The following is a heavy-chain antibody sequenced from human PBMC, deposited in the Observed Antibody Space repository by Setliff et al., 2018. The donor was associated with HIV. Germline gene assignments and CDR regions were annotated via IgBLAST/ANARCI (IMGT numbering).Heavy chain of an antibody. CDR1: GDSISSHY. V-gene: IGHV4-4*07. Sequence: SETLSLTCTVSGDSISSHYWNWIRQPAGKGLEWIGRIYTSGSAYYNPSLKSRVTISVDTSKNQFSLKLNSVTAADTAVFYCARHRVITGSFDYWGQGTLVTVSS. D-gene: IGHD3-10*01. CDR3: ARHRVITGSFDY. CDR2: IYTSGSA. J-gene: IGHJ4*02.